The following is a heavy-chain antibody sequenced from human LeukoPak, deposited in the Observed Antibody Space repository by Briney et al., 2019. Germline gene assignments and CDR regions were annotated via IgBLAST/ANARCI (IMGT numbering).Heavy chain of an antibody. CDR3: AKGSAAGRPYYFDY. J-gene: IGHJ4*02. CDR2: IDSTGAYT. CDR1: GFIFSNYA. D-gene: IGHD6-25*01. Sequence: GGSLRLSCAASGFIFSNYARSWVRQAPGKGLEWVSAIDSTGAYTWYAGSVKGRFTISKDSSKTILYLQMNSLRAEDAAVYFCAKGSAAGRPYYFDYWGQGTLVTVPS. V-gene: IGHV3-23*01.